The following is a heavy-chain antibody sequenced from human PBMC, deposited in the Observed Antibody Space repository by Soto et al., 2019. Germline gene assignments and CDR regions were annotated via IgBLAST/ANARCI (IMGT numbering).Heavy chain of an antibody. J-gene: IGHJ4*02. V-gene: IGHV3-48*04. CDR1: GFTFSSNG. CDR3: ARGRYSYRVFGY. CDR2: ISGSGSTI. Sequence: HAGGSLRLSCATSGFTFSSNGMSWVRQAPGKGLDWVSGISGSGSTIYHADSVKGRFTISRDNAKNSLYLQMNSLRAEDTAVYYCARGRYSYRVFGYWGQGTLVTVSS. D-gene: IGHD5-18*01.